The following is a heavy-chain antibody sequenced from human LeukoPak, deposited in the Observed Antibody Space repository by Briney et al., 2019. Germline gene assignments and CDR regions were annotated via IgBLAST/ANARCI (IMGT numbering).Heavy chain of an antibody. J-gene: IGHJ4*02. CDR2: ISGSGGST. D-gene: IGHD3-22*01. CDR1: GFTFSSYA. CDR3: AKDLSYYDDAF. V-gene: IGHV3-23*01. Sequence: GGSLRLSCAASGFTFSSYAMSWVRQAPGKGLEWGSAISGSGGSTYYADSVKGRFTISRDNSKNTLYLQMNSLRAEDTAVYYCAKDLSYYDDAFWGQGTLVTVSS.